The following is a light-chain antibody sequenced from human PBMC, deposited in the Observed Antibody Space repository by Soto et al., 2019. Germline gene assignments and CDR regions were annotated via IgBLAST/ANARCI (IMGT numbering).Light chain of an antibody. V-gene: IGLV2-14*03. Sequence: QSALTQPASVSGSPGQSITISCTGTSSDVGGTNYVSWYQQQAGKAPKLIIYDVSDRPSGVSYRFSASKSGNTAYLTISGLQPEDEADYYCNSYRRGSPLYVFGTGTKLTVL. CDR1: SSDVGGTNY. J-gene: IGLJ1*01. CDR2: DVS. CDR3: NSYRRGSPLYV.